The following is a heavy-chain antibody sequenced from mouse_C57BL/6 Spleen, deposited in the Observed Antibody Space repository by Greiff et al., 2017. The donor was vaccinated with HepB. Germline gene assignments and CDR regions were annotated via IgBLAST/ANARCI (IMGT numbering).Heavy chain of an antibody. J-gene: IGHJ4*01. Sequence: QVQLQQSGPELVKPGASVKISCEASGYAFSSSWMNWVKQRPGKGLEWIGRIYPGDGDTNYNGKFKGKATLTADKSSSTAYMQLSSLTSEDSAVYFCARHSSATRYAMDYWGQGTSVTVSS. CDR1: GYAFSSSW. CDR2: IYPGDGDT. V-gene: IGHV1-82*01. D-gene: IGHD3-2*02. CDR3: ARHSSATRYAMDY.